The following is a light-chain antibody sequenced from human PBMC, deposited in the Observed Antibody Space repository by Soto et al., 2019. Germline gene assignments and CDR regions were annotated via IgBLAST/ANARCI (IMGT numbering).Light chain of an antibody. J-gene: IGKJ5*01. V-gene: IGKV1-5*01. CDR2: DAS. Sequence: DIQMTQSPSTLSASVGDRLTITGRASQSISSWLAWYQQKPGKAPKLLIYDASTLQSGVPSRFSGSGAGTECTLTISSLQPEDFASYYCQQLNSYLFTFGQGTRLEIK. CDR1: QSISSW. CDR3: QQLNSYLFT.